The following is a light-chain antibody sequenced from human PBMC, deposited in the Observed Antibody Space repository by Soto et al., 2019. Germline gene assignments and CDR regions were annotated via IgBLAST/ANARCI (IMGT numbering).Light chain of an antibody. CDR2: GAS. Sequence: EIVLTQSPGTLSLSPGERATLSCRASQTVSTNYLAWYQQKPGQAPRLLIYGASTRATGIPARFSGSGSETEFTLTISSLQSEDFAVYYCQQYNNWPPYTFGQGTKVDI. CDR1: QTVSTN. J-gene: IGKJ2*01. CDR3: QQYNNWPPYT. V-gene: IGKV3-15*01.